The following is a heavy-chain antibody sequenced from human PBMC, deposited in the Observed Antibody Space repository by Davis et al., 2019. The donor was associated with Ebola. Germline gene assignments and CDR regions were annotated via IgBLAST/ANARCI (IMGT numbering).Heavy chain of an antibody. J-gene: IGHJ6*03. CDR3: AKVGGAIEVIYYYYMDV. CDR2: IRYDGSNK. D-gene: IGHD3-16*01. V-gene: IGHV3-30*02. CDR1: GFTFSNYG. Sequence: PGGSLRLSCAASGFTFSNYGMHWVRQAPGKGLEWMTFIRYDGSNKYYADSVKGRFTISRDNSKNTVYLQMNSLRAEDTAVYYCAKVGGAIEVIYYYYMDVWGKGTTVTVSS.